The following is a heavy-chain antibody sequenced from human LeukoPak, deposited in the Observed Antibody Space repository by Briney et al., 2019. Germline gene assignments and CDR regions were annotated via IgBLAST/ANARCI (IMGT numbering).Heavy chain of an antibody. CDR2: ISGTSGRT. D-gene: IGHD3-22*01. J-gene: IGHJ4*02. CDR3: ARGAYYYED. CDR1: GFTFSNYA. Sequence: PGGSLRLSCAASGFTFSNYAMDRVRQAPGKGLEWVSAISGTSGRTYYADSVKGRFTISRDNSKNTLYLQMNSLRAEDTAVYYCARGAYYYEDWGQGTLVTVSS. V-gene: IGHV3-23*01.